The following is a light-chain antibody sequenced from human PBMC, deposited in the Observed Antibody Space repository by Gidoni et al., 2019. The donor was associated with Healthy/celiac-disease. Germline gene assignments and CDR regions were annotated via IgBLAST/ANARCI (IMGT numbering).Light chain of an antibody. V-gene: IGKV4-1*01. CDR2: WAS. J-gene: IGKJ4*01. CDR1: QSLLHSSTNKDY. CDR3: QQYYSSPLT. Sequence: DIVMTQSPDSLALPLGERATINCKSSQSLLHSSTNKDYVAWYQQKAGQPPKLLLYWASTRESGVPDRVSGSGSGTDFSLSISSLQTEDVAVYYCQQYYSSPLTFGGGTKVLI.